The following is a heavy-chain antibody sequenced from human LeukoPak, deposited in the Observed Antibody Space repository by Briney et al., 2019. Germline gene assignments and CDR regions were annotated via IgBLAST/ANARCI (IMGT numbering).Heavy chain of an antibody. CDR2: ISGSGGST. CDR1: GFAFSSYA. D-gene: IGHD3-16*01. CDR3: ARDPTAHYVWGSYSGDAFDI. J-gene: IGHJ3*02. Sequence: GGSLRLSCAASGFAFSSYAMSWVRQGPGKGLEGVSAISGSGGSTYYADSLKGRLTTSRDNSTNTLYLQMDSLRAEATAVYYCARDPTAHYVWGSYSGDAFDIWGQGTMVTVSS. V-gene: IGHV3-23*01.